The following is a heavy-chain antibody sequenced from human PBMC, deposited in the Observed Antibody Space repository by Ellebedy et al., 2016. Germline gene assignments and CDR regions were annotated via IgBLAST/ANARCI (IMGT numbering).Heavy chain of an antibody. V-gene: IGHV3-74*01. Sequence: GESLKISXAASGFTFSSYWMHWVRQAPGKGLVWVARIKGDGSSTSYADSVKGRFTISRDNAKNTLYLQMNSLRAEDTAVYYCTRGRWELLGGDYWGQGTLVTVSS. CDR1: GFTFSSYW. CDR3: TRGRWELLGGDY. D-gene: IGHD1-26*01. J-gene: IGHJ4*02. CDR2: IKGDGSST.